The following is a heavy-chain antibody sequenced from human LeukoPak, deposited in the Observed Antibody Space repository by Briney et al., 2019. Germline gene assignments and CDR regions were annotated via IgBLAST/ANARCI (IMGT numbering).Heavy chain of an antibody. CDR3: ARARRGYRNYYYYCMDV. D-gene: IGHD5-18*01. Sequence: PGGSLRLSCAASGFTFSSYAMHWVRQAPGKGLEWVAVISYDGSNKYYADSVKGRFTISRDNSKNTLYLQMNSLRAEDTAVYYCARARRGYRNYYYYCMDVWGQGTTVTVSS. CDR2: ISYDGSNK. V-gene: IGHV3-30-3*01. J-gene: IGHJ6*02. CDR1: GFTFSSYA.